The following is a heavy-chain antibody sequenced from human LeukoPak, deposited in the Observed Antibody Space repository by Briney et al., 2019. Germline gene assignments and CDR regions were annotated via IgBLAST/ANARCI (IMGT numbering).Heavy chain of an antibody. Sequence: ASVTVSCTASGYTFTSYGFSWVRQPPGQGLEWVGWISAYNGNTNCAQKLQGRVTMTTDTSTSTAYMALRSLRSDDTAVYYCARTYYYDSSGYYYLDLDYWGQGTLVTVSS. CDR2: ISAYNGNT. J-gene: IGHJ4*02. V-gene: IGHV1-18*01. CDR1: GYTFTSYG. D-gene: IGHD3-22*01. CDR3: ARTYYYDSSGYYYLDLDY.